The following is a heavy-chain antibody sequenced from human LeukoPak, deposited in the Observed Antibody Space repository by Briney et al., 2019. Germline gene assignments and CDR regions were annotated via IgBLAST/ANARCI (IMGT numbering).Heavy chain of an antibody. CDR1: AFTFSSYG. J-gene: IGHJ4*02. CDR2: IKQDGSEK. CDR3: ARDKVVGATYLDY. D-gene: IGHD1-26*01. Sequence: PGGSLRLSCAASAFTFSSYGMSWVRQAPGKGLEWVANIKQDGSEKYYVDSVKGRFTISRDNAKNSLYLQMNSLRAEDTAVYYCARDKVVGATYLDYWGQGTLVTVSS. V-gene: IGHV3-7*01.